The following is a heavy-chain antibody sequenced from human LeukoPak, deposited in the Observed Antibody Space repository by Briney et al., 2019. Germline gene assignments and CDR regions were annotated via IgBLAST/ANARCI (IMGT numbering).Heavy chain of an antibody. D-gene: IGHD2/OR15-2a*01. V-gene: IGHV4-34*01. J-gene: IGHJ4*02. Sequence: PSETLSLTCAVYGGSFSGYYWSWIRQPPGKGLEWIGEISHSGSTNYNPSLKSRVTISVDTSKNQFSLKLSSVTAADTAVYYCARGRASSLWGQGTLVTVSS. CDR1: GGSFSGYY. CDR2: ISHSGST. CDR3: ARGRASSL.